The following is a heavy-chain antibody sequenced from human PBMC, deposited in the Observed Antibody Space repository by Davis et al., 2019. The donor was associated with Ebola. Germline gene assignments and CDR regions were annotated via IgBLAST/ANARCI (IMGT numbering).Heavy chain of an antibody. Sequence: GESLKISCSASGFNFSPYSLNWVRQAPGRGLEWVSYIRGDITTVFYADSVRGRFTISRDNAKNTLYLQMNSLRAEDTAVYYCARDVGGRGSYWGQGTLVAVSS. J-gene: IGHJ4*02. CDR1: GFNFSPYS. CDR3: ARDVGGRGSY. D-gene: IGHD3-16*01. CDR2: IRGDITTV. V-gene: IGHV3-48*04.